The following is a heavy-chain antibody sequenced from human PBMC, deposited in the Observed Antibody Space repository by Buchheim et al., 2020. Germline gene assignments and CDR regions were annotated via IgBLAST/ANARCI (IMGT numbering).Heavy chain of an antibody. D-gene: IGHD3-3*01. J-gene: IGHJ2*01. CDR3: ARWRGEAYDVWSGYWYFDL. CDR2: IYYSGST. Sequence: QVQLQESGPGLVKPSQTLSLTCTVSGGSISSGGYYWSWIRQHPGKGLEWIGYIYYSGSTYYNPSLKSRVTISVDTSKKQFSLELGSVAAADTAVYYCARWRGEAYDVWSGYWYFDLWCRGTL. CDR1: GGSISSGGYY. V-gene: IGHV4-31*03.